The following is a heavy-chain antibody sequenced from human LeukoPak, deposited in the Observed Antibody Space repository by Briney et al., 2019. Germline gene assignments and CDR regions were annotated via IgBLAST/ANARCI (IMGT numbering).Heavy chain of an antibody. CDR1: GFTVSSNY. CDR3: ARVAYCGGDCYWVDY. D-gene: IGHD2-21*02. J-gene: IGHJ4*02. CDR2: IYSGGST. Sequence: GGSLRLSCAASGFTVSSNYMSWVRQAPGKGLEWVSFIYSGGSTYYAGSVKGRFTISRDNSKNTLYLQMNSLRAEDTAVYYCARVAYCGGDCYWVDYWGQGTLVTVSS. V-gene: IGHV3-66*01.